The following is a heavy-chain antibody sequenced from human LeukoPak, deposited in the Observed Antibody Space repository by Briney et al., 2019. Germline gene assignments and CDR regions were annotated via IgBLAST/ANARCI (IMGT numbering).Heavy chain of an antibody. CDR3: ARDSLKCSGDSCYHYYYYGMDV. V-gene: IGHV3-21*01. Sequence: GGSLRLSCAASGFTFSSYSMNWVRQAPGKGLEWVSSISSSSSYIYYADSVKGRFTISRDNAKNSLYLQMNSLRAEDTAVYYCARDSLKCSGDSCYHYYYYGMDVWGQGTTVTVSS. CDR1: GFTFSSYS. D-gene: IGHD2-15*01. J-gene: IGHJ6*02. CDR2: ISSSSSYI.